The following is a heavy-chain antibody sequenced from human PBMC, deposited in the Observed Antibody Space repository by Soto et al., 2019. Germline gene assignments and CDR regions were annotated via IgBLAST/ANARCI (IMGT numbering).Heavy chain of an antibody. CDR2: INPNSGGT. CDR3: AGEGGSTDWFDP. J-gene: IGHJ5*02. Sequence: GASVKVSCKASGYPFTGYFMHWVRQAPGQGLEWMGWINPNSGGTTYAQKFQGRVTMTRDTSITTAYMELTRLTSDDTAVYYCAGEGGSTDWFDPWGQGTLVTVSS. V-gene: IGHV1-2*02. CDR1: GYPFTGYF.